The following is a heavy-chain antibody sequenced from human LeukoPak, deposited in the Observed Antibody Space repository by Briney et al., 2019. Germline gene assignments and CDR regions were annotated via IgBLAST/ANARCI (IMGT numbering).Heavy chain of an antibody. CDR2: INSDGSST. V-gene: IGHV3-74*01. J-gene: IGHJ4*02. Sequence: QSGGSLRLSRAASGFTFSSYWMHWVRQAPGKGLVWVSRINSDGSSTSYADSVKGRFTISRDNAKNTLYLQMNSLRAEDTAVYYCARVLVSSWYYFDYWGQGTLVTVSS. CDR1: GFTFSSYW. CDR3: ARVLVSSWYYFDY. D-gene: IGHD6-13*01.